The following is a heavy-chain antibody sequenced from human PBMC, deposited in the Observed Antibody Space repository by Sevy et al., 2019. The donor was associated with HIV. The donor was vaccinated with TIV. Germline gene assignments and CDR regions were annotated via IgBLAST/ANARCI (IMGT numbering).Heavy chain of an antibody. V-gene: IGHV1-18*01. Sequence: ASVKVSCKASGYTFTSYGISWVRQAPGQGLEWMGWNSAYNGNTNYAQMLQGRVTMTTDTSTSTAYMELRSLRSDDTAVYYCARDLGGYGGNSIDYWGQGTLVTVSS. CDR2: NSAYNGNT. J-gene: IGHJ4*02. CDR3: ARDLGGYGGNSIDY. D-gene: IGHD2-21*02. CDR1: GYTFTSYG.